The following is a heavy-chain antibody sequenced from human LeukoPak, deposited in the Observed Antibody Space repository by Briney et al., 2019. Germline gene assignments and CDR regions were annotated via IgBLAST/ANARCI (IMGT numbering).Heavy chain of an antibody. CDR1: GFTFSSYA. CDR3: ANGGAVAGTWDY. D-gene: IGHD6-19*01. CDR2: ISGSGGST. Sequence: GGSLRLSCAASGFTFSSYAMSWVRQAPGKGLEWVSAISGSGGSTYYADSVKGRFSISRDNSKNTLYLQMNSLRAEDTAVYYCANGGAVAGTWDYWGQGTLVTVSS. J-gene: IGHJ4*02. V-gene: IGHV3-23*01.